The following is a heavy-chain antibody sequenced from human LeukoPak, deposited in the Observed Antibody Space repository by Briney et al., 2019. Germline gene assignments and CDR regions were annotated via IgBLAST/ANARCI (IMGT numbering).Heavy chain of an antibody. CDR3: ARDLKGDSGRAPDY. V-gene: IGHV3-21*01. J-gene: IGHJ4*02. D-gene: IGHD2-21*02. CDR1: GFTFSSYS. Sequence: GSLRLSCAASGFTFSSYSMNWVRQAPGKGLEWVSSISSSSRYIYYADSMKGRFTISRDNAKNSLYLQMNSLRAEDTAVYYCARDLKGDSGRAPDYWGQGTLVTVSS. CDR2: ISSSSRYI.